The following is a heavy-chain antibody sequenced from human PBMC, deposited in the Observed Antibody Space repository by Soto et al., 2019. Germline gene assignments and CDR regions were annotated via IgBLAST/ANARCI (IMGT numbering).Heavy chain of an antibody. CDR1: GYTFTGYY. D-gene: IGHD3-10*01. J-gene: IGHJ6*02. CDR3: ARARGANFGELSLRGYYYYGMDV. CDR2: INPNSGGT. V-gene: IGHV1-2*02. Sequence: ASVKVSCKASGYTFTGYYMHWVRQAPGQGLEWMGWINPNSGGTNYAQKFQGRVTMTRETSISTAYMELSRLRSDDTAVYYCARARGANFGELSLRGYYYYGMDVCGQGTTVTVSS.